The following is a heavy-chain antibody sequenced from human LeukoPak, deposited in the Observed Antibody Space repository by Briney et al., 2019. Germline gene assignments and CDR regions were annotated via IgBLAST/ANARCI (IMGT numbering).Heavy chain of an antibody. Sequence: PGGSLRLSCAASGFTFSNAWMSWVRQAPGKGLEWVGRIKSKTDGGTTDYAAPVKGRFTTSRDDSKNTLYLQMNSLKTEDTAVYYCTTDYIAVAGTGYWGQGTLVTVSS. CDR1: GFTFSNAW. V-gene: IGHV3-15*01. CDR3: TTDYIAVAGTGY. J-gene: IGHJ4*02. D-gene: IGHD6-19*01. CDR2: IKSKTDGGTT.